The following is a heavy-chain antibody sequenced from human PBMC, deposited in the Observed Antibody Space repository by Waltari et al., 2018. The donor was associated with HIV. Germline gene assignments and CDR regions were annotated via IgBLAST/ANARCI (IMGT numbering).Heavy chain of an antibody. Sequence: VRLMESGGGLVEPGGSLTISCAASGFTFTQYTMNWIRHIPGKGLGWLASISRDNRESYFIDSIKGRFTISRDNAANSVFLHMDRLRVDDTARYFCVRDDPGYEPIDYWGRGTLVTVSS. CDR1: GFTFTQYT. D-gene: IGHD2-2*01. CDR2: ISRDNRES. CDR3: VRDDPGYEPIDY. J-gene: IGHJ4*02. V-gene: IGHV3-21*02.